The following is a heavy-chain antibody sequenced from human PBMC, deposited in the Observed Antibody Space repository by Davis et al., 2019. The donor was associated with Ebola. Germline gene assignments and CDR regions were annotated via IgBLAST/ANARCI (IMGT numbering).Heavy chain of an antibody. CDR2: IYGGGST. V-gene: IGHV4-4*07. Sequence: SETLSLTCIVSGGSITSYYWSWIRQPAGKGLEWIGRIYGGGSTTYNPSLESRVTMSVDRSKNQFSLKMTSVTAADTAVYYCARGRRPSNWHFDLWGRGTLVTVSS. CDR1: GGSITSYY. J-gene: IGHJ2*01. CDR3: ARGRRPSNWHFDL.